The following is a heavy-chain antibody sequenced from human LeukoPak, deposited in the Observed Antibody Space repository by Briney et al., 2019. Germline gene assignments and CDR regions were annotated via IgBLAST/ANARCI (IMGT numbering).Heavy chain of an antibody. Sequence: GGSLRLSCAASGFTFSDYYMSWIRQAPGKGLEWVSYISSSSSYTNYADSVKGRFTISRDNAKNSLYLQTNSLRAEDTAVYYCARSYAVTGSPDWFDPWGQGTLVTVSS. CDR1: GFTFSDYY. CDR3: ARSYAVTGSPDWFDP. V-gene: IGHV3-11*06. CDR2: ISSSSSYT. D-gene: IGHD4-11*01. J-gene: IGHJ5*02.